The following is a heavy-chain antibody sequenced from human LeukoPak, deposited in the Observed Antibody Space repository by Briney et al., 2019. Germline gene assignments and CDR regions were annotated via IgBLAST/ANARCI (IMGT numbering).Heavy chain of an antibody. D-gene: IGHD3-22*01. Sequence: PGGSLRLSCAACGFAFSTYTMNWARQSPGKGLVWVASINSGGTTTHYADSVKGRFTISRDNAQNVLYLQMNGLRADDAAVYYCLRGDSRDFWGQGTLVTVSS. CDR3: LRGDSRDF. V-gene: IGHV3-21*06. J-gene: IGHJ4*02. CDR1: GFAFSTYT. CDR2: INSGGTTT.